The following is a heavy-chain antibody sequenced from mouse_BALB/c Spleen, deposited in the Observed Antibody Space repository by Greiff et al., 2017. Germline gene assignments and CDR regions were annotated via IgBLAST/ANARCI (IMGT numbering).Heavy chain of an antibody. CDR1: GYTFTDYA. Sequence: VQLQQSGAELVRPGVSVKISCKGSGYTFTDYAMHWVKQSHAKSLEWIGVISTYYGDASYNQKFKGKATMTVDKSSSTAYMELARLTSEDSAIYYCASGAYSNYGNYAMDYWGQGTSVTVSS. D-gene: IGHD2-5*01. V-gene: IGHV1S137*01. CDR2: ISTYYGDA. J-gene: IGHJ4*01. CDR3: ASGAYSNYGNYAMDY.